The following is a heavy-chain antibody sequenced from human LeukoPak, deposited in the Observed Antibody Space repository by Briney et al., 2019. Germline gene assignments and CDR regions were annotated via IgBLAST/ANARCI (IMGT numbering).Heavy chain of an antibody. J-gene: IGHJ4*02. CDR1: GGSISSSSYY. V-gene: IGHV4-39*01. D-gene: IGHD6-19*01. CDR2: MYYSGST. Sequence: SETLSLTCTVSGGSISSSSYYWGWIRQPPGKGLEWIGGMYYSGSTYYNPSLKSRVTISVDTSKNQFSLKLSSVTAADTAVYYCASRGVMSSYYFDYWGQGTLVTVSS. CDR3: ASRGVMSSYYFDY.